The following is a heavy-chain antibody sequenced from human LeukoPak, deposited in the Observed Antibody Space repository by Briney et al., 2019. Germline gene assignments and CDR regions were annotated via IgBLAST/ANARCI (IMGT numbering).Heavy chain of an antibody. Sequence: PGRSLRLSCAASGFTFDDYAMPWVRQAPGKGLEWVSGISWNSGSIGYADSVKGRFTISRDNAKNSLYLQMNSLRAEDTALYYCAKVHKGYSYGEPIDYWGQGTLVTVSS. D-gene: IGHD5-18*01. CDR1: GFTFDDYA. CDR2: ISWNSGSI. J-gene: IGHJ4*02. CDR3: AKVHKGYSYGEPIDY. V-gene: IGHV3-9*01.